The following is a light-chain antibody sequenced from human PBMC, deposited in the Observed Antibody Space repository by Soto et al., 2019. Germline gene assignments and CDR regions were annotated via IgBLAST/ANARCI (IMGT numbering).Light chain of an antibody. CDR2: GAS. CDR3: QQYTVWPLT. V-gene: IGKV3D-15*01. CDR1: QSVRSN. J-gene: IGKJ1*01. Sequence: EVVMTQSPVTLSVSPGERATLSCRASQSVRSNLAWYQQKPGQAPSLLIYGASGRATGTPDRFSGSGSGTDFTLTISRLEPEDFAVYYCQQYTVWPLTFGQGTKVDIK.